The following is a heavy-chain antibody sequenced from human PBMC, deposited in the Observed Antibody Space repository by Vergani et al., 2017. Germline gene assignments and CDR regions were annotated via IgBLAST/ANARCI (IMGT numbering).Heavy chain of an antibody. CDR1: GYTFTDYY. Sequence: QVQLEQSGAEVKKPGASVKVSCRASGYTFTDYYVHWVRRAPGQGLEWVGLINPNNGDTNFAPRFQGWVTMTRDTSLSTAYRELSRLTSDDTAMYYCVRELRGGYFDYWGQGTLVTVSS. CDR2: INPNNGDT. D-gene: IGHD3-10*01. V-gene: IGHV1-2*04. J-gene: IGHJ4*02. CDR3: VRELRGGYFDY.